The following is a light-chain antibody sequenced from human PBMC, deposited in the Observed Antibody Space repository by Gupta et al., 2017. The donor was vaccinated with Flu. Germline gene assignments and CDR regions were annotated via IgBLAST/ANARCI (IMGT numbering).Light chain of an antibody. J-gene: IGLJ3*02. CDR2: NDT. Sequence: SYELTQPPSLPVSPGQTARITCSGHTLSTQYTYWYQQKPGQAPVLLIFNDTERPSGIPERFSGSNSGTTATLTITGVQAEDEAAYFWQSEDNSGSYWVFGGGTRLTVL. V-gene: IGLV3-25*03. CDR1: TLSTQY. CDR3: QSEDNSGSYWV.